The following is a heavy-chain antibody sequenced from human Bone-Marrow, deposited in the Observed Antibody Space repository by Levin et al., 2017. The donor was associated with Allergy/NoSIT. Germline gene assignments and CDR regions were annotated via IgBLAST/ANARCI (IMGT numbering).Heavy chain of an antibody. CDR2: IYTSGST. Sequence: SETLSLTCTVSGGSISSGNYYWSWIRQPAGERLEWIGRIYTSGSTNYNPSLKSRVTISLDTSKNQFSLKLTSVTAADTAMYYCARIGHVRESSGTSWYSFSYYYMDVWGKGTTVTVSS. D-gene: IGHD2-2*02. J-gene: IGHJ6*03. CDR1: GGSISSGNYY. V-gene: IGHV4-61*02. CDR3: ARIGHVRESSGTSWYSFSYYYMDV.